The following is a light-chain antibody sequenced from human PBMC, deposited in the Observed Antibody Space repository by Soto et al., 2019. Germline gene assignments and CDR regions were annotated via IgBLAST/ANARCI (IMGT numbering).Light chain of an antibody. CDR2: SNN. CDR3: ASWDDSLSAVL. V-gene: IGLV1-47*02. J-gene: IGLJ2*01. Sequence: QSVLTQPPSVSAAPGQKVTISCSGGSSNIGNNYVSWYQQVAGTAPKLLIYSNNQRPSGVPDRFSGSKSGTSASLAISGLQSEDETDYYCASWDDSLSAVLFGGGTKLTVL. CDR1: SSNIGNNY.